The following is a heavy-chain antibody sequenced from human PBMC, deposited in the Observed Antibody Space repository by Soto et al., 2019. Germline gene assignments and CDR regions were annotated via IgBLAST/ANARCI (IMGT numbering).Heavy chain of an antibody. Sequence: EVQVVXSXXXXXXPXGSXXLSCVVSGFTVSSXNYMSWVRQAPGKGLEWVSVIYSGGTTFYADSVKGRFTISRDNSKNTLYLQMNSLRAEDTAVYYCHGYGYWGQGTLVTVSS. CDR3: HGYGY. D-gene: IGHD5-12*01. V-gene: IGHV3-53*01. CDR2: IYSGGTT. J-gene: IGHJ4*02. CDR1: GFTVSSXNY.